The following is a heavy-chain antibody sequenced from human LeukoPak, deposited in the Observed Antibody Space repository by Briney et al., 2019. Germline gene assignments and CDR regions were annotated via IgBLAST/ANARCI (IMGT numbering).Heavy chain of an antibody. CDR2: IYYSGST. CDR3: ASVGGVTGDAFDI. D-gene: IGHD2-8*02. J-gene: IGHJ3*02. V-gene: IGHV4-39*07. Sequence: SETLSLTCTVSGGSISSSSYYWGWIRQPPGKGLEWIGSIYYSGSTYYNPSLKSRVTISVDTSKNQFSLKLSSVTAADTAVYYCASVGGVTGDAFDIWGQGTMVTVSS. CDR1: GGSISSSSYY.